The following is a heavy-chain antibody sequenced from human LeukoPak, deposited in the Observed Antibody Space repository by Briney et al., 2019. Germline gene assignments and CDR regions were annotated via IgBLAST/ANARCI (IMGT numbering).Heavy chain of an antibody. CDR3: ARLSCFVVVPFARPGCFDC. CDR1: GASISRSGHY. Sequence: SETLSLTCTVSGASISRSGHYWGWIRQPPGKGLEWIGYIYHSGNTYYNPSLKSRVTISVDGSKNQFSLKLTSVTAADTAVYYCARLSCFVVVPFARPGCFDCWGQGTLVTVSS. J-gene: IGHJ4*02. V-gene: IGHV4-30-2*01. CDR2: IYHSGNT. D-gene: IGHD2-2*01.